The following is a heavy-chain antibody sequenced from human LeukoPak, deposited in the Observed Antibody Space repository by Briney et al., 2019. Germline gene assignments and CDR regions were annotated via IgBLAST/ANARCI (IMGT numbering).Heavy chain of an antibody. Sequence: PGRSLRLSCAASGFTFSSYAMHWVRQAPGKGLEWLAVISYDGSNKYYADSVKGRFTISRDNSKNTLYLQMNSLKAEDTAVYYCARDRIQEWLPPGRCDYWGQGTLVTVSS. CDR3: ARDRIQEWLPPGRCDY. CDR2: ISYDGSNK. V-gene: IGHV3-30*04. D-gene: IGHD5-12*01. J-gene: IGHJ4*02. CDR1: GFTFSSYA.